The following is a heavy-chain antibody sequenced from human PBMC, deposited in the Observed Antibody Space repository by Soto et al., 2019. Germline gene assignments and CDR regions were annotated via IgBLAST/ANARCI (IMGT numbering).Heavy chain of an antibody. CDR1: GGSISRGGYY. J-gene: IGHJ4*02. Sequence: PSETLSLTCTVSGGSISRGGYYWSWIRQHPGKGLEWIGYIYYSGSTYYNPSLKSRVTISVDTSKNQFSLKLSSVTAADTAVYYCAREDSSSPWCFDYCGQGTLVTVSS. CDR2: IYYSGST. D-gene: IGHD6-6*01. V-gene: IGHV4-31*03. CDR3: AREDSSSPWCFDY.